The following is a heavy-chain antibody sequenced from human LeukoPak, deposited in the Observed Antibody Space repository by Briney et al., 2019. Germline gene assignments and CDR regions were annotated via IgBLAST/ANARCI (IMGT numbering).Heavy chain of an antibody. CDR2: IYYSGST. Sequence: PSETLSLTCTVSGGSISSYYWSWIRQPPGKGLEWIGYIYYSGSTNYNPSLKSRVTISVDTSKNQFSLKLSSVTAADTAVYYCARGGGYDSSGYYYTYWSYWGQGTLVTVSS. CDR1: GGSISSYY. D-gene: IGHD3-22*01. J-gene: IGHJ4*02. CDR3: ARGGGYDSSGYYYTYWSY. V-gene: IGHV4-59*12.